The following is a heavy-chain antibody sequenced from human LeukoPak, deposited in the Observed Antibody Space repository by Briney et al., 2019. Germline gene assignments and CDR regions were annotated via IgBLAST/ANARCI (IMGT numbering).Heavy chain of an antibody. V-gene: IGHV3-23*01. CDR2: ISGSGGRT. CDR1: GFTFSNYA. CDR3: AKTVVGAPTDAFDM. D-gene: IGHD2-15*01. J-gene: IGHJ3*02. Sequence: PGGSLRLSCAASGFTFSNYAMNWVRQAPGKGLEWVSAISGSGGRTYYAGSVKGRFIISRDNSKNAVYLQMNSLRAEDTAVYYCAKTVVGAPTDAFDMWGQGTTVTVSS.